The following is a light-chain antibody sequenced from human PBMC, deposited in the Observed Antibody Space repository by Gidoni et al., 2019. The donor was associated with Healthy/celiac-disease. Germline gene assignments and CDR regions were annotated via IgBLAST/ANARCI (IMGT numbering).Light chain of an antibody. Sequence: AIRMTQSPSSFSASTGDRVTITCRASQGISSYLAWYQQKPGKAPNPLIYAASTLQSGVPSRFSGSGSGTDFTLTISCLQSEDFATYYCQQYYSYPQTFGQGTKVEIK. CDR1: QGISSY. J-gene: IGKJ1*01. CDR3: QQYYSYPQT. V-gene: IGKV1-8*01. CDR2: AAS.